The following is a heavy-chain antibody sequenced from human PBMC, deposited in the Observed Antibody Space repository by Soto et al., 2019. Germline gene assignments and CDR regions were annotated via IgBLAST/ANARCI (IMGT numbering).Heavy chain of an antibody. CDR2: IIPIFGTA. CDR1: GGTFSSYA. CDR3: AREALYLGRNAFDI. V-gene: IGHV1-69*13. D-gene: IGHD2-2*02. Sequence: SAKVSCKASGGTFSSYAISWVRQAPGQGLEWMGGIIPIFGTANYAQKFQGRVTITADESTSTAYMELSSLSAEDTAVYYCAREALYLGRNAFDIWGQGTMVTVSS. J-gene: IGHJ3*02.